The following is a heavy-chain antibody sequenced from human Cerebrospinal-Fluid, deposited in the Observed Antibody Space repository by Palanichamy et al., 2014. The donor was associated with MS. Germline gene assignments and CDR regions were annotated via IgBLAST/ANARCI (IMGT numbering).Heavy chain of an antibody. D-gene: IGHD6-19*01. CDR2: IYYSGST. CDR1: GGSISSYY. V-gene: IGHV4-59*01. Sequence: WGPGLVKPSETLSLTCTVSGGSISSYYWSWIRQPPGKGLEWIGYIYYSGSTNYNPSLKSRVTISVDTSKNQFSLKLSSVTAADTAFYYCARVRSGWYYFDYWGQGTLLTVSS. CDR3: ARVRSGWYYFDY. J-gene: IGHJ4*02.